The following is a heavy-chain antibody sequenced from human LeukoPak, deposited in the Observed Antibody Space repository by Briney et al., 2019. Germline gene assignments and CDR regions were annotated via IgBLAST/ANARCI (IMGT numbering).Heavy chain of an antibody. V-gene: IGHV4-39*01. D-gene: IGHD6-6*01. CDR1: GFSLSSYSIN. J-gene: IGHJ4*02. CDR3: ARVESSSGFRFDY. CDR2: IYYSGST. Sequence: GSLRLSCVASGFSLSSYSINWVRQPPGKGLEWIGSIYYSGSTYYNPSLKSRVTISVDTSKNQFSLKLSSVTAADTAVYYCARVESSSGFRFDYWGQGTLVTVSS.